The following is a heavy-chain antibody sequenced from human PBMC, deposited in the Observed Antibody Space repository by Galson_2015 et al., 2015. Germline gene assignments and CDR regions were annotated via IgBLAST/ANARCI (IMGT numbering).Heavy chain of an antibody. J-gene: IGHJ4*02. Sequence: LVKPTQTLTLTCTFSGFSLSTSGVGVGWIRQPPGKALEWLALIYWNDDERYSPSLKSRLTITKDTSKNQVVLTMTNMDPVDTATYYCACGYSGYDPYYFDYWGQGTLVTVSS. CDR3: ACGYSGYDPYYFDY. D-gene: IGHD5-12*01. CDR1: GFSLSTSGVG. CDR2: IYWNDDE. V-gene: IGHV2-5*01.